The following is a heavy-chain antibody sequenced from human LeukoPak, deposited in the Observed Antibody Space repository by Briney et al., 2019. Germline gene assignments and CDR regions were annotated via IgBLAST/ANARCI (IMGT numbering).Heavy chain of an antibody. J-gene: IGHJ4*02. CDR1: GFSFGDYA. CDR2: IRSKAYGGTT. Sequence: ESGGSLRLSCTASGFSFGDYAMSWFRQAPGKGLEWVGFIRSKAYGGTTEYVASVKGRFTISRDDSKSIAYLQMNSLKTEDTAVYYCVRVDSGMVAWQWGQGTLVTVSS. CDR3: VRVDSGMVAWQ. V-gene: IGHV3-49*03. D-gene: IGHD5-18*01.